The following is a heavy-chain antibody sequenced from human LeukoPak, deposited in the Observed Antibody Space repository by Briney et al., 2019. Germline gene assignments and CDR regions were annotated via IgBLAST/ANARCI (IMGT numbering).Heavy chain of an antibody. D-gene: IGHD3-3*01. CDR1: GYTFTSYG. J-gene: IGHJ6*02. CDR2: ISAYNGNT. CDR3: AREPLDDFWSGYYYYYYYGMDV. V-gene: IGHV1-18*01. Sequence: ASVKVPCKASGYTFTSYGISWVRQAPGQGLEWMGWISAYNGNTNYAQKLQGRVTMTTDTSTSTAYMELRSLRSDDTAVYYCAREPLDDFWSGYYYYYYYGMDVWGQGTTVTVSS.